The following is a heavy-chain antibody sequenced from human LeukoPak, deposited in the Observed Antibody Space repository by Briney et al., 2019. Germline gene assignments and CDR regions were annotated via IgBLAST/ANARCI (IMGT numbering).Heavy chain of an antibody. D-gene: IGHD1-1*01. CDR2: IRYDGSNK. J-gene: IGHJ6*03. V-gene: IGHV3-30*02. CDR3: TTAGLFYYYYYMDV. CDR1: GFTFSSYG. Sequence: GGSLRLSCAASGFTFSSYGMHWVRQAPGKGLEWVAFIRYDGSNKYYADSVKGRFTISRDNSKNTLYLQMNSLKTEDTAVYYCTTAGLFYYYYYMDVWGKGTTVTISS.